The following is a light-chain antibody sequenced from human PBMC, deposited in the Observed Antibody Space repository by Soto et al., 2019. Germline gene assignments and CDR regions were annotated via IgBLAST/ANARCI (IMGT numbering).Light chain of an antibody. CDR2: GAS. Sequence: EIVLTQSPGTLSLSPGERATLSCRASQSVSSSYLAWYQQKPGQAPRLLLYGASSRATGIPDRFSGSGSGPDFTLTISRLEPEDFAVYYCQQSGSSPWTFGQGNKVEIK. CDR1: QSVSSSY. V-gene: IGKV3-20*01. J-gene: IGKJ1*01. CDR3: QQSGSSPWT.